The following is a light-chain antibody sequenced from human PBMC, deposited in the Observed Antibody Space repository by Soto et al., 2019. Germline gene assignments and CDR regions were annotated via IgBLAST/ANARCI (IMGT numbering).Light chain of an antibody. CDR2: KAS. J-gene: IGKJ1*01. V-gene: IGKV1-5*03. Sequence: DIQMTQSPSSVSASVGDRFTITCRASQGISSWLAWYQQKPGKAPKLLIYKASNLESGVPSRFSGSGSGTEFTLTISSLQADDFATYYCQQFNSYSWTFGQGTKVDI. CDR3: QQFNSYSWT. CDR1: QGISSW.